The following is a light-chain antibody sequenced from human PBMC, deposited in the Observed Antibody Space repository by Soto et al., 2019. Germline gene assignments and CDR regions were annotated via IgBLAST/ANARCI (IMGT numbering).Light chain of an antibody. V-gene: IGKV1-12*01. CDR3: QQADSFPLS. J-gene: IGKJ4*01. CDR1: QSIYKR. CDR2: AAS. Sequence: DIQMTQSPSSVSASIGDRVTISCRASQSIYKRLVWYQQNPGKAPKLLIDAASSLQSGVPSRFSGSGYGTDFTLTISSLQPEDFATYYCQQADSFPLSFGGGTKVEI.